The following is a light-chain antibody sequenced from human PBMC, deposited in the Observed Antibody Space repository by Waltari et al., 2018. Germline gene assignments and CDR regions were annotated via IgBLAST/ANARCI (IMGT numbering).Light chain of an antibody. CDR3: SAYTPRSTHD. V-gene: IGLV2-14*01. J-gene: IGLJ1*01. CDR2: DVR. CDR1: RIGVGGYNY. Sequence: QSALPQPASVSGSPGQSMTIPCTGTRIGVGGYNYFSWYQQHPGNAPQLMIYDVRNRPAGVSNRFSGPKSGSTASLTISGLQAEDEADYYCSAYTPRSTHDFGTGTKVTVL.